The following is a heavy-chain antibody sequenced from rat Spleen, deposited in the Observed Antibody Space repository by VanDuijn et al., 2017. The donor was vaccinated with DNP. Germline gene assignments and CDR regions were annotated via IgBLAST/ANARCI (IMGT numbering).Heavy chain of an antibody. J-gene: IGHJ2*01. CDR1: GFTFSDYY. Sequence: EVLLVESGGGLVQPGRSLKLSCAASGFTFSDYYMAWVRQAPTKGLEWVAYIRFDGATTYYGDSVKGRFTISRDNAKRTQYLQMDSLRSEDTATYYCARHVLPLRVWDYWGQGVMVTVSS. CDR3: ARHVLPLRVWDY. D-gene: IGHD4-1*01. V-gene: IGHV5-22*01. CDR2: IRFDGATT.